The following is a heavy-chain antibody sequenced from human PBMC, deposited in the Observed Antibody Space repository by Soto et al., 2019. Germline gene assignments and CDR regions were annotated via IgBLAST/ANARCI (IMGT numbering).Heavy chain of an antibody. CDR1: RVAFSKFI. CDR3: AKVRYSSPMGYYYGMDV. V-gene: IGHV1-69*01. D-gene: IGHD6-19*01. J-gene: IGHJ6*02. CDR2: IIPIFGTA. Sequence: QAQLEQSGGEVKKPGSSVKVSCKASRVAFSKFIVTWVRQAPGLGLEWVGGIIPIFGTANYEQKFQGRVTITADESTSTSYMEVNNLRSEDTAVYSCAKVRYSSPMGYYYGMDVWGQGTTVTVSS.